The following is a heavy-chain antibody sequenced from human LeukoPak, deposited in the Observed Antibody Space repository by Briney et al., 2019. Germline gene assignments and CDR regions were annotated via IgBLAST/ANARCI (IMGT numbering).Heavy chain of an antibody. J-gene: IGHJ5*02. CDR1: GFTYSSHA. CDR3: ARDARYDFWSAPKGGLNWFDP. D-gene: IGHD3-3*01. V-gene: IGHV3-48*04. CDR2: ISSSSSTI. Sequence: SGGSLRLSCVASGFTYSSHALSWVRQSPGKGLEWVSYISSSSSTIYYADSVKGRFTISRDNAKNSLYLQMNSLRAEDTAVYYCARDARYDFWSAPKGGLNWFDPWGQGTLVTVSS.